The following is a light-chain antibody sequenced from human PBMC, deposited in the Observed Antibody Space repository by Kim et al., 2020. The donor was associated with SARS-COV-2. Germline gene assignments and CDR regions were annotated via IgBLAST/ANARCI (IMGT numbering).Light chain of an antibody. CDR3: RQYIHWPLT. CDR2: GAS. V-gene: IGKV3-15*01. J-gene: IGKJ4*01. CDR1: QSVGSN. Sequence: VYAGEKPPLSCRASQSVGSNLARNQQIPGQSRWLLIYGASSRATCIPARFSVSGYGTDFTLSISSRQSEDFAVYDCRQYIHWPLTFGGGTKVDSK.